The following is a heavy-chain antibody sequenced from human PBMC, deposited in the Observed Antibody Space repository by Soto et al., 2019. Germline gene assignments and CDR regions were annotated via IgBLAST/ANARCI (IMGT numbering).Heavy chain of an antibody. CDR2: IIPMFGTT. V-gene: IGHV1-69*13. Sequence: SVKVSFKASGGTFSTYTMSWVRQAPGQGLEWMGGIIPMFGTTTYAENFQGRVTITADESTSTAYMQLTSLTSGDTAVYYCATDPNQWEVLTFWGQGTLVTVSS. CDR1: GGTFSTYT. J-gene: IGHJ4*02. CDR3: ATDPNQWEVLTF. D-gene: IGHD1-26*01.